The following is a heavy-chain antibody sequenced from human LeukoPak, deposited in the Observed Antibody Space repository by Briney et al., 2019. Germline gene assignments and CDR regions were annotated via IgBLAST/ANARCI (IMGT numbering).Heavy chain of an antibody. CDR2: IYSGGST. CDR3: ARVRAVAGRQENFDY. V-gene: IGHV3-53*01. CDR1: GFTVSSDY. J-gene: IGHJ4*02. D-gene: IGHD6-19*01. Sequence: GGSLRLSCAASGFTVSSDYMSWVRQAPGKGLEWVSVIYSGGSTFYADPVKGRFTISRDNSKNTLHLQMNSLRAEDTAVYYCARVRAVAGRQENFDYWGQGTLVTVSS.